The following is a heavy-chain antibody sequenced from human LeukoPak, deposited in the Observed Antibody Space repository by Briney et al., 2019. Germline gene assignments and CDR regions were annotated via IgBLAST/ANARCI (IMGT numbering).Heavy chain of an antibody. J-gene: IGHJ5*02. Sequence: PGGSLRLSCAASGFTFSSYAMSWVRQAPGKGLEWVSAISGSGGSTYYADSVKGRFTISRDNSKNTLYLQMNSLRAEDTAVYYCAKGDGDIVVVPAARGSNWFDPWGQGTLVTVSS. D-gene: IGHD2-2*01. CDR1: GFTFSSYA. V-gene: IGHV3-23*01. CDR3: AKGDGDIVVVPAARGSNWFDP. CDR2: ISGSGGST.